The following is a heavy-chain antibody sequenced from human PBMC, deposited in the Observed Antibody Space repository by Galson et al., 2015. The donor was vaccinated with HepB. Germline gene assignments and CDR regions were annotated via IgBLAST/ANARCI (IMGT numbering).Heavy chain of an antibody. CDR2: MNPNSGNT. Sequence: SVKVSCKASGYTFTSYDINWVRQATGQGLEWMGWMNPNSGNTGYAQKFQGRVTMTRNTSISTAYMELSSLRSEDTAVYYCGRVAATRSSGWTYYYFYYMDVWGKGTTVTVSS. CDR3: GRVAATRSSGWTYYYFYYMDV. CDR1: GYTFTSYD. D-gene: IGHD6-19*01. J-gene: IGHJ6*03. V-gene: IGHV1-8*01.